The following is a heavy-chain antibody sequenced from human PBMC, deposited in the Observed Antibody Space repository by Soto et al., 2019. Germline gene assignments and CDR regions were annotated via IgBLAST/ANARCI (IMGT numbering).Heavy chain of an antibody. CDR3: ARDRTPIAAAGVFDY. CDR1: GGTFSSYA. J-gene: IGHJ4*02. V-gene: IGHV1-69*13. Sequence: GASVKVSCKASGGTFSSYAISWVRQAPGQGLEWMGGIIPIFGTANYAQKFQGRVTITADESTSTAYMELSSLRSEDTAVYYCARDRTPIAAAGVFDYWGQGTLVTVS. D-gene: IGHD6-13*01. CDR2: IIPIFGTA.